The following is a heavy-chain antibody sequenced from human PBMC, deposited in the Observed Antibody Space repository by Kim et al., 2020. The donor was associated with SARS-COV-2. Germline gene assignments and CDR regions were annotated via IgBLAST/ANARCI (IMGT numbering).Heavy chain of an antibody. V-gene: IGHV3-23*01. J-gene: IGHJ4*02. CDR3: AKLVATISDNYFDY. D-gene: IGHD5-12*01. Sequence: DPGKGRVPLSRDTSQSTLFLQMNRLRAEDTAVYYCAKLVATISDNYFDYWGQGTLVTVSS.